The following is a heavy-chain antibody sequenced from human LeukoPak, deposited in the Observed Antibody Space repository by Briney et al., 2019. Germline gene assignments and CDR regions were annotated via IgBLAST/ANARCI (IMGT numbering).Heavy chain of an antibody. D-gene: IGHD1-26*01. J-gene: IGHJ4*02. V-gene: IGHV1-69*05. Sequence: SVTVSCKASGCTLSSYAISWVRQAPGQGLDWMGGIIPIFGTAHYAQKFQGRVTITTAESTSTAYMELSSLGSADTAVYYCARGAVGGAWDYWGQGTLVTVSS. CDR3: ARGAVGGAWDY. CDR1: GCTLSSYA. CDR2: IIPIFGTA.